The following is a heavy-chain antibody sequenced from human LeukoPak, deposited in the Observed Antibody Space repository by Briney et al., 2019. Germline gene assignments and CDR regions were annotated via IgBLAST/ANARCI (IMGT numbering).Heavy chain of an antibody. CDR2: IIPIFGTA. D-gene: IGHD1-14*01. V-gene: IGHV1-69*06. CDR1: GGTFSSYA. CDR3: ARGPSGHWYFDL. Sequence: SVKVSCKASGGTFSSYAISWVRQAPGQGLEWMGGIIPIFGTANYAQKFQGRVTITADKSTSTAYMELSSLRSEDTAVYYCARGPSGHWYFDLWGRGTLVTVSS. J-gene: IGHJ2*01.